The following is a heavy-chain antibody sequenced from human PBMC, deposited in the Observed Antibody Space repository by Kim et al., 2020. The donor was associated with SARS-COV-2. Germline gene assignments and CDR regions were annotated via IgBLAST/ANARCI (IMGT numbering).Heavy chain of an antibody. Sequence: SETLSLTCTVSGGSISSYYWSWIRQPPGKGLEWIGYIYYSGSTNYNPSLKSRVTISVDTSKNQFSLKLSSVTAADTAVYYCAATLWFGESYFDYLGQAT. D-gene: IGHD3-10*01. CDR1: GGSISSYY. V-gene: IGHV4-59*08. J-gene: IGHJ4*02. CDR3: AATLWFGESYFDY. CDR2: IYYSGST.